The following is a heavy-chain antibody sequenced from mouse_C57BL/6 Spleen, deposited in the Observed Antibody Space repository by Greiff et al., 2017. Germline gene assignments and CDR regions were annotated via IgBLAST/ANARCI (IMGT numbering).Heavy chain of an antibody. CDR3: ARGEASYGPPARDY. CDR1: GYTFTSYW. V-gene: IGHV1-53*01. CDR2: INPSNGGT. Sequence: QVQLQQPGTELVKPGASVKLSCKASGYTFTSYWMHWVKQRPGQGLEWIGNINPSNGGTNYNEKFKSKATLTVDKSSSTDYMQLSSLTSDDSAVYYCARGEASYGPPARDYWGQGTSVTVSS. D-gene: IGHD1-2*01. J-gene: IGHJ4*01.